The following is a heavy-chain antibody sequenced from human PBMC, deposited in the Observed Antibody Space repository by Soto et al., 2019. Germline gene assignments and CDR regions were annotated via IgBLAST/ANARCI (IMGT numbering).Heavy chain of an antibody. CDR3: AKVVKYDVLTGYYKGPDYYGMDV. V-gene: IGHV3-23*01. CDR2: ISGSGGST. CDR1: GFTFSIYS. D-gene: IGHD3-9*01. Sequence: GGSLRFSCAASGFTFSIYSMNWVRQAPGKGLEWVSLISGSGGSTHYADSVEGRFTISRDNSKNTLYLEMDSLRAEDTAVYYCAKVVKYDVLTGYYKGPDYYGMDVWGQGTTVTVSS. J-gene: IGHJ6*02.